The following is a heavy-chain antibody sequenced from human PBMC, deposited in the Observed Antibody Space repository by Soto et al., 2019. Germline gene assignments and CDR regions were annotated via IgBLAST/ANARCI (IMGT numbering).Heavy chain of an antibody. D-gene: IGHD6-13*01. CDR3: VAAGGTSDSFDS. Sequence: AAGMVSCKGSVYTFTRNDIKWVRQATGQGLERMGWLHANSGNTGYAHKFQGGVTMTRHTAISPACMELSSLGSERTAVPSCVAAGGTSDSFDSRRKGTMVTASS. CDR1: VYTFTRND. CDR2: LHANSGNT. J-gene: IGHJ3*02. V-gene: IGHV1-8*01.